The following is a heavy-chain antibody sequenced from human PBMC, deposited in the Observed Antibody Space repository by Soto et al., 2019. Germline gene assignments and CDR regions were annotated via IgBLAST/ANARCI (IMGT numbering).Heavy chain of an antibody. CDR3: ARGGGYDSFDF. J-gene: IGHJ4*02. Sequence: SETLSLTCSVSGVALTYGGYSWSWIPPATEKGLEWLGYSSHLETTHHNPPFKCRLSLSIDRTRDQLTLSLSSMAAADKAVYYYARGGGYDSFDFWGQGIQVTVSS. V-gene: IGHV4-30-2*01. CDR2: SSHLETT. D-gene: IGHD2-15*01. CDR1: GVALTYGGYS.